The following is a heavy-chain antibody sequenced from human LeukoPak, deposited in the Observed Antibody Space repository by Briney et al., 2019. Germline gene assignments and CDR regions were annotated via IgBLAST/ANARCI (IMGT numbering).Heavy chain of an antibody. CDR1: GFTFSSYA. CDR2: ISGSGGST. V-gene: IGHV3-23*01. Sequence: GGSLRLSCAASGFTFSSYAMSWVRQAPGKGLEWVSAISGSGGSTYYADSVKGRFTISRDNSKNTLYLQMNSLRAEDTAVYYCAKDHGKWFGEPDVAFDIWGQGTMVTVSS. J-gene: IGHJ3*02. CDR3: AKDHGKWFGEPDVAFDI. D-gene: IGHD3-10*01.